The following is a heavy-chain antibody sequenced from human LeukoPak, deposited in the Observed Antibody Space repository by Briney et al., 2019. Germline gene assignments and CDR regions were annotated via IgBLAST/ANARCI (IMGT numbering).Heavy chain of an antibody. V-gene: IGHV3-30-3*01. J-gene: IGHJ4*02. CDR1: GFTFSSYA. Sequence: GRSLRLSCAASGFTFSSYAMHWVRQAPGKGLEWVAVISYDGSNKYYADSVKDRFTISRDNSKNTLYLQMNSLRAEDTAVYYCARDRGYFDYWGQGTLVTVSS. CDR2: ISYDGSNK. CDR3: ARDRGYFDY.